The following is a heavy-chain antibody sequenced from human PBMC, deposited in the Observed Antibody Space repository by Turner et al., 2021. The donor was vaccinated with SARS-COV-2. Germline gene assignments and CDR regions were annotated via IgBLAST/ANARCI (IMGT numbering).Heavy chain of an antibody. J-gene: IGHJ4*02. CDR3: AILSGYYDSSGYLLGDY. CDR2: IYSGGTT. CDR1: GIIVSYNY. Sequence: EVQLVETGGGLIQPGGSLRLSCAVSGIIVSYNYVSWVRQAPGKGLEWVSVIYSGGTTYYADSVKGRFTISRDSSKNTLSLQMNSLRVEDTAVYYCAILSGYYDSSGYLLGDYWGQGTLVTVSS. V-gene: IGHV3-53*02. D-gene: IGHD3-22*01.